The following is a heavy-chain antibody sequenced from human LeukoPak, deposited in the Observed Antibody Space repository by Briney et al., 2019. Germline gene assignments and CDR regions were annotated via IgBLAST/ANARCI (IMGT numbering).Heavy chain of an antibody. V-gene: IGHV4-39*07. D-gene: IGHD3-22*01. CDR2: INHSGST. CDR3: ARGNYYEND. CDR1: GGSVSSGNYY. J-gene: IGHJ4*02. Sequence: SKTLSLTCTVSGGSVSSGNYYWSWIRQPPGKGLEWIGEINHSGSTNYNPSLKSRVTISVDTPKNQFSLKLSSVTAADTAVYYCARGNYYENDWGQGTLVTVSS.